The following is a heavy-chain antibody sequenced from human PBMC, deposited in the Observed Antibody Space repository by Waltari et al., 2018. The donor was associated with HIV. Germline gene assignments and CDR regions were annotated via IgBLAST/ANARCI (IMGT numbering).Heavy chain of an antibody. J-gene: IGHJ4*02. V-gene: IGHV3-23*01. CDR2: IFGDGGST. D-gene: IGHD4-17*01. CDR1: GFTFSSYA. CDR3: AKGTLNPLTTDY. Sequence: EVQLLESGGGLVQPGGSLRLSCAGSGFTFSSYAMTWVRQAPGKGVEWVSAIFGDGGSTFYADSVKGRFTIARDNSKNTLYLQMNSLIAEDTAVYYCAKGTLNPLTTDYWGQGTLVTVSS.